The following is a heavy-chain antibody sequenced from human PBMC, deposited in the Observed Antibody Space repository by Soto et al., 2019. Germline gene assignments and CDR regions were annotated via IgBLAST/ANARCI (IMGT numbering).Heavy chain of an antibody. V-gene: IGHV4-59*01. J-gene: IGHJ5*02. CDR3: ARGSSNWYGTYFDP. CDR1: GGSISSYY. D-gene: IGHD6-13*01. Sequence: PSETLSLTCTVSGGSISSYYWSLIRPPPGKGLEWIGYIYYSGSANYNPSLKSRVTMSVDTSKNQFSLKLSSVTAADTAVYYCARGSSNWYGTYFDPWAQGTLVTVSS. CDR2: IYYSGSA.